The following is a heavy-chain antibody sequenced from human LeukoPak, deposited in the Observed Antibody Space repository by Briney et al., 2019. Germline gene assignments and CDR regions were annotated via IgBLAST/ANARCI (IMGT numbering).Heavy chain of an antibody. CDR1: GGSISSSSYY. CDR3: ARITGAYNSFDN. Sequence: LETLSLTCTVSGGSISSSSYYWGWIRQPPGKGLEWIGSIYYSGSTYYNPSLKSRVTISVETSKNQFSLKLSSLIAPDTAMSYCARITGAYNSFDNWGQGTMVTVSS. CDR2: IYYSGST. V-gene: IGHV4-39*01. J-gene: IGHJ3*02. D-gene: IGHD3-16*01.